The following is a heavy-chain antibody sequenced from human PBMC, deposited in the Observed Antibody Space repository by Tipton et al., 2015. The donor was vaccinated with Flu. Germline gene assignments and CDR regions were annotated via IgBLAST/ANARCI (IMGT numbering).Heavy chain of an antibody. D-gene: IGHD6-13*01. CDR3: ARDPAAAGTVDWYFDL. J-gene: IGHJ2*01. CDR2: IYHSGST. V-gene: IGHV4-38-2*02. CDR1: GYSISSGYY. Sequence: TLSLTCAVSGYSISSGYYWGWIRQPPGKGLEWIGSIYHSGSTYYNPSLKSRVTISVDTSKNQFSLKLSSVTAADTAVYYCARDPAAAGTVDWYFDLWGRGTLATVSS.